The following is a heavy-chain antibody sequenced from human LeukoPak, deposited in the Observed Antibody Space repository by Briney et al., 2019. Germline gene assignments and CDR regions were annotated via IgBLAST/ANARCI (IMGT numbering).Heavy chain of an antibody. CDR3: AKDSGPTVTTVFGY. CDR1: GFTFSRYA. CDR2: ISDSGGST. D-gene: IGHD4-17*01. Sequence: PGGSLRLSCAASGFTFSRYAMSWVRQAPGKGLEWVSTISDSGGSTYYADSVKGRVTISRDDYKNTLYLQMSSLRGEDTAVYYCAKDSGPTVTTVFGYWGQGTLVTVSS. J-gene: IGHJ4*02. V-gene: IGHV3-23*01.